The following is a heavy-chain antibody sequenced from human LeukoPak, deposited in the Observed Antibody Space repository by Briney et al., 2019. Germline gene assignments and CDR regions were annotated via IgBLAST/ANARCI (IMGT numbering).Heavy chain of an antibody. Sequence: SETLSLTCTVSGDSISTSNSYWGWIRQPPGKGLEWIGSIYYSGNTYYNASLKSRVTISVDTSKNQFSLKFTSVTAADTAVYYCARVRTIPAGFDPWGQGTLVTVSS. J-gene: IGHJ5*02. CDR1: GDSISTSNSY. CDR2: IYYSGNT. V-gene: IGHV4-39*01. D-gene: IGHD3-3*01. CDR3: ARVRTIPAGFDP.